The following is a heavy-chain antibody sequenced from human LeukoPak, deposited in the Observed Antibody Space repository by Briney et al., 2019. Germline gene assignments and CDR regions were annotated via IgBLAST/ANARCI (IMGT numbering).Heavy chain of an antibody. CDR2: IKQDGSEK. V-gene: IGHV3-7*03. Sequence: GGSLRLSCAASGFTFSSYWMSWVRQAPGKGLEWVANIKQDGSEKYYVDSVKGRFTISRDNAKHSLYLQMNSLRAETTAEYYSMEEPTRHYGGYYMDVWGKGTTVTVSS. J-gene: IGHJ6*03. CDR3: MEEPTRHYGGYYMDV. D-gene: IGHD4-17*01. CDR1: GFTFSSYW.